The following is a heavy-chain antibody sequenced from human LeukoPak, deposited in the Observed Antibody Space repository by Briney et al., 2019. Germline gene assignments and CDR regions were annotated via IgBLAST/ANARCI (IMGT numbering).Heavy chain of an antibody. CDR3: ATQPRDYYDSSGYYYPADY. D-gene: IGHD3-22*01. J-gene: IGHJ4*02. V-gene: IGHV1-24*01. CDR2: FDPEDGET. Sequence: ASVKVSCKVSGYTLTELSMHWVRQAPGKGLEWMGGFDPEDGETIYAQKFQGRVTMTEDTSTDTAYMELSSLRSEDTAVCYCATQPRDYYDSSGYYYPADYWGQGTLVTVSS. CDR1: GYTLTELS.